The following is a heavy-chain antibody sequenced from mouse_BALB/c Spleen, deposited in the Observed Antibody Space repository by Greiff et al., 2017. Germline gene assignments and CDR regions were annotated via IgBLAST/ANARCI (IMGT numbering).Heavy chain of an antibody. D-gene: IGHD4-1*01. CDR2: ISYSGST. CDR1: GYSITSDYA. V-gene: IGHV3-2*02. Sequence: QSGPGLVKPSQSLSLTCTVTGYSITSDYAWNWIRQFPGNKLEWMGYISYSGSTSYNPSLKSRISITRDTSKNQFFLQLNSVTTEDTATYYCARRTGGYAMDYWGQGTSVTVSS. CDR3: ARRTGGYAMDY. J-gene: IGHJ4*01.